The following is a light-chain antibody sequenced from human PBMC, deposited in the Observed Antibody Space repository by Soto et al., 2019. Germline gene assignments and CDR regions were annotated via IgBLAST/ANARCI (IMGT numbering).Light chain of an antibody. CDR3: QQADSFAR. Sequence: DIQVTQSPSFVSASVGDRITITCRASQGISNWLAWYQQHPGKAPKLLIYGATSLHSGVPSRFSGSGSGTEFTLTISGLQPEDFAAYYCQQADSFARVGRGTK. J-gene: IGKJ1*01. V-gene: IGKV1-12*01. CDR1: QGISNW. CDR2: GAT.